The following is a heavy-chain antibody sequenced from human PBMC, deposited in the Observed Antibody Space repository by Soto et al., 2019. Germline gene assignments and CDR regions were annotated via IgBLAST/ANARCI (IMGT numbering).Heavy chain of an antibody. CDR3: AKVTPPSGDVDAFDI. CDR2: ISGSGGST. D-gene: IGHD7-27*01. Sequence: GGSLRLSCAASGFTFSSYAMSWVRQAPGKGLEWVSAISGSGGSTYYEDSVKGRFTISRDNSKNTLYLQMNSLRAEDTAVYYGAKVTPPSGDVDAFDIWGQGTMVTVSS. CDR1: GFTFSSYA. J-gene: IGHJ3*02. V-gene: IGHV3-23*01.